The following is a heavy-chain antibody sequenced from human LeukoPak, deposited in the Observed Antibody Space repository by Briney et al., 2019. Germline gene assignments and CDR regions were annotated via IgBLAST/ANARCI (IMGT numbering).Heavy chain of an antibody. Sequence: GGSLRLSCAGSKFTLSSSWMSWLRQDPGTGLEWVANIKDDGSEKYYVDSVEGRFTISRDNAKNSLYLQMNSLRAEDTAVYYCAAYDFWSGYSAGIDYWGQGTLVTVSS. D-gene: IGHD3-3*01. CDR1: KFTLSSSW. CDR3: AAYDFWSGYSAGIDY. J-gene: IGHJ4*02. CDR2: IKDDGSEK. V-gene: IGHV3-7*03.